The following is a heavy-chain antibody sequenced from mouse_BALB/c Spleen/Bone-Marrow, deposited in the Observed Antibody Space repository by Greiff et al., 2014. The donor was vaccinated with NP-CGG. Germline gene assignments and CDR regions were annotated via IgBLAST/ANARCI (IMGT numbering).Heavy chain of an antibody. D-gene: IGHD3-3*01. CDR3: TRYDLTTRAFAY. CDR2: IHLSDSES. Sequence: VQLQQSGAELVRPGASVKLSCKASGYSFTSYWMNWVKQRPGQGLEWIGMIHLSDSESXLKQKFKDNATLTVDKSSSTAYMQLSSPTSEDSAVYYCTRYDLTTRAFAYWGQGTLVTVSA. J-gene: IGHJ3*01. CDR1: GYSFTSYW. V-gene: IGHV1-61*01.